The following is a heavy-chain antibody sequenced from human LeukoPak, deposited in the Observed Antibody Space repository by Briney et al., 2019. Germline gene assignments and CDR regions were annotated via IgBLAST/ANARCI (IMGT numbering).Heavy chain of an antibody. CDR1: GASIRSGDYY. Sequence: SETLSLTCTVSGASIRSGDYYWSWIRQPPGKGLEWIGYIHDSGSTYYNPSLKSRITISVDTSENRFSLKLSSVTATDTAVYYCARDRIAAAGVWGQGTLVTVSS. J-gene: IGHJ4*02. CDR3: ARDRIAAAGV. V-gene: IGHV4-30-4*01. CDR2: IHDSGST. D-gene: IGHD6-13*01.